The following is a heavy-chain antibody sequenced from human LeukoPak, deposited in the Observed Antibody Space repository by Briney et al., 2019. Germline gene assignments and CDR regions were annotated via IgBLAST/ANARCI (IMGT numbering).Heavy chain of an antibody. J-gene: IGHJ3*02. Sequence: GRSLRLSCAPSGFTFSSYGMHWVRQAPGKGLEWVAVIWYDGSNKYYADSVKGRFTISRDNSKNTLYLQMNSLRAEDTAVYYCTKGPDILTDDDAFDIWGQGTMVTVSS. CDR1: GFTFSSYG. D-gene: IGHD3-9*01. CDR2: IWYDGSNK. V-gene: IGHV3-33*06. CDR3: TKGPDILTDDDAFDI.